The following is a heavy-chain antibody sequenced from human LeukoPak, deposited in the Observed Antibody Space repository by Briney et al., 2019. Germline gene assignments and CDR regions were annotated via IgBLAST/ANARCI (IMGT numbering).Heavy chain of an antibody. CDR1: GGSISSSPYY. D-gene: IGHD2-2*01. CDR2: IYYSGNT. Sequence: SETLSLTCTVSGGSISSSPYYWGWIRQPPGKGLEWVGSIYYSGNTYYNPSLKRRVTIAVATPKNHFSLKLTSVTAADTAVYCCARHLAHCRSTSCSTGYFDYWGQGTLVTVSS. V-gene: IGHV4-39*01. J-gene: IGHJ4*02. CDR3: ARHLAHCRSTSCSTGYFDY.